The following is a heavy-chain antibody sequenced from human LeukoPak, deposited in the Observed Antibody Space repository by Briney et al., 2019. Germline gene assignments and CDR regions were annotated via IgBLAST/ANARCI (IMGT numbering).Heavy chain of an antibody. D-gene: IGHD3-22*01. J-gene: IGHJ3*02. Sequence: TSETLSLTCIVSGGSISSGDYYWSWIRQPPGKGLEWIGYIYYSGSTYYNPSLKSRVTISVDTSKNQFSLKLSSVTAADTAVYYCARGPRYYYDSRDDAFDIWGQGTMVTVSS. CDR1: GGSISSGDYY. CDR2: IYYSGST. V-gene: IGHV4-30-4*01. CDR3: ARGPRYYYDSRDDAFDI.